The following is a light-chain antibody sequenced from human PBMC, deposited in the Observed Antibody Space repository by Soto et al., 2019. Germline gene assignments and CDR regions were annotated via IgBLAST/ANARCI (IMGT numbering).Light chain of an antibody. Sequence: IVITQSPTTLSSSGLDIATLSCRASQSVSSNSAWSQQKPGQAPRLLIYGASTRASGIPDRFSGSGSGTDFTLTISSLEPEHFAVYYCQQRSNWPPITFGQGTRLEIK. CDR1: QSVSSN. V-gene: IGKV3-11*01. CDR2: GAS. CDR3: QQRSNWPPIT. J-gene: IGKJ5*01.